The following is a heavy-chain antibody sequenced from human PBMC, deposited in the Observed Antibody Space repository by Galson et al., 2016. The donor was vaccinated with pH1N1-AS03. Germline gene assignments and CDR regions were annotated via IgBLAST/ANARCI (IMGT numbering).Heavy chain of an antibody. J-gene: IGHJ4*02. CDR2: VRFDGINN. V-gene: IGHV3-30*02. CDR1: GFTFSTYG. D-gene: IGHD1-1*01. CDR3: ANREKQATGQFDY. Sequence: FLRLSCAAAGFTFSTYGMHWVRQAPGKGLEWVAFVRFDGINNFYADPVKGRFTISRDNSKNTLYLQMNSLRTEDTAMYYCANREKQATGQFDYWGQGTLVTVSS.